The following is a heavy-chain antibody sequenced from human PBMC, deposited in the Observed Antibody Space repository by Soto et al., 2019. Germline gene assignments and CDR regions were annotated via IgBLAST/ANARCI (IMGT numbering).Heavy chain of an antibody. D-gene: IGHD1-1*01. V-gene: IGHV4-59*08. CDR1: GGSISSYY. CDR3: ARRYGYSFDY. CDR2: IYYSGST. J-gene: IGHJ4*02. Sequence: TLSLTCTVSGGSISSYYWSWIRQPPGKGLEWIGYIYYSGSTSYNPSLKSRVTISVDTSKNQFSLKLSSVTAADTAVYYCARRYGYSFDYWGQGTLVTVSS.